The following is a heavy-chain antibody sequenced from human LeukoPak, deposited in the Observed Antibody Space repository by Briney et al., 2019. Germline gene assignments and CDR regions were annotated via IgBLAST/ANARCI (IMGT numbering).Heavy chain of an antibody. CDR3: ARERPPGDSSNWFLEGYFDI. CDR2: IIPIFGTA. J-gene: IGHJ4*02. V-gene: IGHV1-69*05. Sequence: ASVKVSCKASGGTFSSYAITWVRQAPGQGLEWMGRIIPIFGTANYAQKFQGRVTITTDESTSTAYMELSTLRSDDTAVYYCARERPPGDSSNWFLEGYFDIWGQGTLVTVSS. CDR1: GGTFSSYA. D-gene: IGHD6-13*01.